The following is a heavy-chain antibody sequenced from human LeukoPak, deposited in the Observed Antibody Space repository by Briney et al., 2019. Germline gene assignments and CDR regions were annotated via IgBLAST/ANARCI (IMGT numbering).Heavy chain of an antibody. CDR2: ISGSGGST. CDR1: GFTFSSYA. V-gene: IGHV3-23*01. J-gene: IGHJ4*02. Sequence: GGSLRLSCAASGFTFSSYAMSWVRQAPGKGLEWVSAISGSGGSTYYADSVKGRFTISRDNSKNTLYLQMNSLRAEDTAVYYCAKLRRRYYDSSGLDYWGQGTLVTVSS. CDR3: AKLRRRYYDSSGLDY. D-gene: IGHD3-22*01.